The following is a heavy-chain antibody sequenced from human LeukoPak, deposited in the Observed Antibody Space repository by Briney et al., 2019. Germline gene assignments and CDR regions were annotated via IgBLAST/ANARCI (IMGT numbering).Heavy chain of an antibody. Sequence: GRSLRLSCAVSDFTFSTYAMHWVRQAPDKGLEWVAVISYDGGKKYYSDSVKGRFTISRDNSKNTLYLQMNSLRTEDTAVYYCASRKDTPHLPDYWGQGTLVTVSS. D-gene: IGHD5-18*01. CDR2: ISYDGGKK. J-gene: IGHJ4*02. CDR3: ASRKDTPHLPDY. V-gene: IGHV3-30-3*01. CDR1: DFTFSTYA.